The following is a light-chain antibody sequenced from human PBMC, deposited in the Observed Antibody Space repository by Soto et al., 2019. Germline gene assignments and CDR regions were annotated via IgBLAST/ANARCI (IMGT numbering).Light chain of an antibody. Sequence: QSVLTQPPSVSKAPRQRVTISCSGSSSNIGNNAVNWYQQLPGKAPKLLIYYDDLLPSGVSDRFSGSKSGTSASLAISGLQSEDEADYYCAAWDDSLNGRVFGTGTKVTVL. J-gene: IGLJ1*01. V-gene: IGLV1-36*01. CDR3: AAWDDSLNGRV. CDR1: SSNIGNNA. CDR2: YDD.